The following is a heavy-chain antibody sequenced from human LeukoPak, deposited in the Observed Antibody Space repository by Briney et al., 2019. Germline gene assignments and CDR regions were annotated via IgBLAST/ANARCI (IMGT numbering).Heavy chain of an antibody. Sequence: PGGSLRLSCAASGFTFSSYGMHWVRQAPGKGLEWVAVIWYDGSNKYYADSVKGRFTISRDNSKNTLYLQMNSLRAEDTAVYYCASSSSPNSFDYWGQGTLVTVSS. V-gene: IGHV3-33*01. CDR2: IWYDGSNK. J-gene: IGHJ4*02. CDR1: GFTFSSYG. D-gene: IGHD6-6*01. CDR3: ASSSSPNSFDY.